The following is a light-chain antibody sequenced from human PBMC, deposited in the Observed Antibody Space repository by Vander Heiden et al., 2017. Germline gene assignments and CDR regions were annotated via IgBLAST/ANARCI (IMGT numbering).Light chain of an antibody. Sequence: ELVLTQSPGTLSLSPGERATLSCRASQSLSNDYLAWYQQKPGQAPRLLIYGASSRATGIPDRFSGSGSGADFTLTISRLEPEDFAVYYCQQDDSSLFSFGGGTAVEIK. J-gene: IGKJ4*01. CDR1: QSLSNDY. CDR2: GAS. CDR3: QQDDSSLFS. V-gene: IGKV3-20*01.